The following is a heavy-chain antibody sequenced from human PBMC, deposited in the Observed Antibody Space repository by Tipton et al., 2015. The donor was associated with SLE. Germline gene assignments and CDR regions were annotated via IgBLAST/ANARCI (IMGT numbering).Heavy chain of an antibody. CDR1: NGSINLYY. D-gene: IGHD5-12*01. V-gene: IGHV4-59*08. CDR2: VYYLGAT. J-gene: IGHJ4*02. CDR3: ARADGATGLDY. Sequence: TLSLTCTVSNGSINLYYWSWIRQSPGKGLEYIGHVYYLGATNYSPSFESRVAMSVDTSKNQFSLRLRSVTAADTAVYYCARADGATGLDYWGQGILVTVSS.